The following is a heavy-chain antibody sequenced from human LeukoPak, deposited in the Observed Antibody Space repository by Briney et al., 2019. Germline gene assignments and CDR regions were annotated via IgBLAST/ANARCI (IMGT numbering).Heavy chain of an antibody. V-gene: IGHV4-4*09. J-gene: IGHJ2*01. D-gene: IGHD3-22*01. CDR2: IYTSGST. Sequence: SETLSLTCTVSGGSISSYYWSWIRQPPGKGLEWIGYIYTSGSTNYNPSLKSRVTMSVDTSKNQFSLKLSSVTAADTAMYYCARVVYEKNGYFVSLAGYFDLWGRGTLVTVSS. CDR3: ARVVYEKNGYFVSLAGYFDL. CDR1: GGSISSYY.